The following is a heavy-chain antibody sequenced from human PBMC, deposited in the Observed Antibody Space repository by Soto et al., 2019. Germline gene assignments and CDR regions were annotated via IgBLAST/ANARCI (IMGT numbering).Heavy chain of an antibody. CDR1: GFSLTTSGVG. V-gene: IGHV2-5*02. CDR2: IYWDDDK. J-gene: IGHJ4*01. CDR3: APDVDTARATLAY. Sequence: QITLKESGPTLVKPTQTLTLTCTFSGFSLTTSGVGVGWIRQPPGKALEWLALIYWDDDKRYPSSLKSRLTIPQDPSKHQVLLTITNIHPVDPAPYYCAPDVDTARATLAYWGHGTLVTFSS. D-gene: IGHD5-18*01.